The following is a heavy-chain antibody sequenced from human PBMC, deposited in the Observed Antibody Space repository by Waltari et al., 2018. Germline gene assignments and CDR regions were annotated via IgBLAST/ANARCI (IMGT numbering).Heavy chain of an antibody. Sequence: EVQLVESGGGLVQPWGSLRLSWSAPGFTFEVYCVSCVRQAPGKCREWVGWVRQAPGKGLEGVANVKDDGSEQNYVDSVKGRFTITRDNTKTILYMEMNNLRVEDTAVYYCARDRATRTGYVDYWGQGALVTVSS. D-gene: IGHD2-2*01. V-gene: IGHV3-7*01. J-gene: IGHJ4*02. CDR1: GFTFEVYC. CDR2: VKDDGSEQ. CDR3: ARDRATRTGYVDY.